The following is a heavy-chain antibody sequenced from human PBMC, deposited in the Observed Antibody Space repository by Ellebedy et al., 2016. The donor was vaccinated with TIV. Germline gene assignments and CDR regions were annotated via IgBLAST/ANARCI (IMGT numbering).Heavy chain of an antibody. D-gene: IGHD6-19*01. V-gene: IGHV3-23*01. CDR3: AKTRGQIAVAGDFDY. J-gene: IGHJ4*02. CDR1: GFTFSSYA. Sequence: GESLKISCAASGFTFSSYAMTWVRQAPGQGLEWVSTIGHGGDSTYYADSVKGRFTISRDNSKNTVFLQMNSLRADDTALYYCAKTRGQIAVAGDFDYWGQGTLVTVSS. CDR2: IGHGGDST.